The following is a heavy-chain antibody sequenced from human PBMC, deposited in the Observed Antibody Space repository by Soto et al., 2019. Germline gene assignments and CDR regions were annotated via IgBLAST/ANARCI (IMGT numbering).Heavy chain of an antibody. CDR1: RYGFSGYW. V-gene: IGHV5-51*01. J-gene: IGHJ4*02. CDR2: IYPGDSNT. D-gene: IGHD1-26*01. CDR3: ARLTGLFSERNIQFDY. Sequence: VESLKISCKASRYGFSGYWIGWVRQMPGKGLEWMGIIYPGDSNTKYSPSFQGQVTMSADKSISTAYLQLSSLKASDTAMYYCARLTGLFSERNIQFDYWGQGTLVTVSS.